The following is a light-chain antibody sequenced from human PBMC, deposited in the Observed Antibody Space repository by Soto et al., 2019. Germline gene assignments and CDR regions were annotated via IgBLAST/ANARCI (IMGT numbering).Light chain of an antibody. CDR2: EVT. Sequence: QSALTQPASVSGSPGQSIAISCTGSSSDVGIYNYVSWYQQHPGKVPKLIIYEVTNRPSGVSNRFSGSKSGNTASPTISGLQAEDEADYYCSSYTTSSTRVFGTGTRSPS. CDR3: SSYTTSSTRV. J-gene: IGLJ1*01. CDR1: SSDVGIYNY. V-gene: IGLV2-14*01.